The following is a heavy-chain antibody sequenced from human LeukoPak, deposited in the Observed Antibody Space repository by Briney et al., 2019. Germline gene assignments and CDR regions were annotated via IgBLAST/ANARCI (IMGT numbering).Heavy chain of an antibody. J-gene: IGHJ4*02. CDR1: GFTFSSYG. D-gene: IGHD3-10*01. CDR3: AREKDYYGSGSYFTGSYDY. V-gene: IGHV3-30*02. Sequence: GGSLRLSCAASGFTFSSYGMHWVRQAPGKGLEWVAFIRYDGSNKYYADSVKGRFTISRDNPKNTLYLQMNSLRAEDTAVYYCAREKDYYGSGSYFTGSYDYWGQGTLVTVSS. CDR2: IRYDGSNK.